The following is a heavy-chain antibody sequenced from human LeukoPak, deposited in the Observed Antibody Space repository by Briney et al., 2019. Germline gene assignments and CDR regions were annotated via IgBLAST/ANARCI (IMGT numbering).Heavy chain of an antibody. CDR2: ISGSGSTI. CDR3: ARGGAHLDY. CDR1: GFTFSSYE. Sequence: GGSLRLSCAASGFTFSSYEMNWVRQAPGKGLEWVSYISGSGSTIYYADSVKGRFTISRDNAKNSLYLQMSSLRAEDTAVYYCARGGAHLDYWGQGTLVTVSS. V-gene: IGHV3-48*03. J-gene: IGHJ4*02. D-gene: IGHD3-16*01.